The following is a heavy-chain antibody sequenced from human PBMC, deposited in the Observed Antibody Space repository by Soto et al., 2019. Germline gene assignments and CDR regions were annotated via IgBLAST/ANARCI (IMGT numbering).Heavy chain of an antibody. CDR2: ISGSGGST. D-gene: IGHD3-3*01. Sequence: EVQLLESGGGLVQPGGSLRLSCAASGFTFSSYAMSWVRQAPGKGLEWVSAISGSGGSTYYADSVKGRFTISRDNSKNTLYLQMNSLRAEDTAVYYCAKDLYYDFWSGNYVLRYFDYWGQGTLVTVSS. CDR1: GFTFSSYA. J-gene: IGHJ4*02. CDR3: AKDLYYDFWSGNYVLRYFDY. V-gene: IGHV3-23*01.